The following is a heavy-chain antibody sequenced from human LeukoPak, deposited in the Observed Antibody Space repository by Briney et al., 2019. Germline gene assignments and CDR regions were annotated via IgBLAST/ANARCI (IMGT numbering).Heavy chain of an antibody. CDR2: IYSAGSR. V-gene: IGHV3-53*01. D-gene: IGHD2-15*01. J-gene: IGHJ4*02. CDR3: ASGGLGARKFYSDPFHY. Sequence: GGSLRLSCAASGFIVSSNYMSWVRQAPGRGLEWVSIIYSAGSRYYADSVRGRFIISRDDSKNTVSLQMNSLRAEDTAVYYCASGGLGARKFYSDPFHYWGQGTLVTVSS. CDR1: GFIVSSNY.